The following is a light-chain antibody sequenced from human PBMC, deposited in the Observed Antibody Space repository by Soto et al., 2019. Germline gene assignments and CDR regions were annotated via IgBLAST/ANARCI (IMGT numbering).Light chain of an antibody. J-gene: IGKJ1*01. Sequence: EIVLTQSPATLSLSPGERATLSCRASQSVSSACYAWYQQKPGQAPRLLIYGASSRATGIPDRFSGSGSGTDFTLTISRLEPEDFAVYYCQQYRTFGQGTKVDIK. CDR1: QSVSSAC. CDR2: GAS. V-gene: IGKV3-20*01. CDR3: QQYRT.